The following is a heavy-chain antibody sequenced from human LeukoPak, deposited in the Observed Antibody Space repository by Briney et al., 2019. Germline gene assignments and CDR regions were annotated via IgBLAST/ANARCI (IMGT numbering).Heavy chain of an antibody. V-gene: IGHV1-46*01. CDR3: ARGTYYYGSGSYPHFDH. CDR1: GNTFSSFF. Sequence: ASVKVSCKASGNTFSSFFIHWVRQAPGQGLEWMGIINPSGGSTTYERNFQGRVSMTRDTSTSTVYLELSSLRSEDTAVYYCARGTYYYGSGSYPHFDHWGQGTLVTVSS. CDR2: INPSGGST. D-gene: IGHD3-10*01. J-gene: IGHJ4*02.